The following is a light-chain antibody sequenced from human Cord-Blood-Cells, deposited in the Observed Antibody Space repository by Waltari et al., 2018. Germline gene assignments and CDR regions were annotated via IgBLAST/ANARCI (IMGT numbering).Light chain of an antibody. CDR2: AAS. J-gene: IGKJ1*01. Sequence: DIQMTQSPSSLSASVGDRVTITCRASQSISSYLNWYQQKPGKAPNLLIYAASILQSGVPSRFSGRGSGTDFPLTISSLQPEDFATYYCQQSYSTPRTFGQGTKVEIK. CDR3: QQSYSTPRT. CDR1: QSISSY. V-gene: IGKV1-39*01.